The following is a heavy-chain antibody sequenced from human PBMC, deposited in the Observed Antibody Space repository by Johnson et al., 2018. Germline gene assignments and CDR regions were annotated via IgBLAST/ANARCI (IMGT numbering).Heavy chain of an antibody. CDR3: ARERYSSGWYGSDAFDI. CDR1: GFTFDDYA. Sequence: VQLVESGGGLVQPGRSLRLSCAASGFTFDDYAMHWVRQAPGKGLEWVSGINWNGGSTGYANSVKGRFTISRDNSKNTLYLQRGSLGAEVMGVYYCARERYSSGWYGSDAFDIWGQGTMVTVSS. J-gene: IGHJ3*02. V-gene: IGHV3-9*03. CDR2: INWNGGST. D-gene: IGHD6-19*01.